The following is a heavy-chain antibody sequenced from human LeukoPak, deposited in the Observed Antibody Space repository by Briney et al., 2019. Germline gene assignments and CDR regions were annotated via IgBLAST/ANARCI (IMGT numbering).Heavy chain of an antibody. V-gene: IGHV4-4*07. D-gene: IGHD3-10*01. Sequence: SETLSLTCTISGESIGSYFWSWIRQPAGKGLEWIGRISASGSTYYSPSLKSRVSMSVDKSKDQFSLNLTSLSAADTAIYYCARDEVYGELYYRGQGTLVSVSS. CDR3: ARDEVYGELYY. CDR1: GESIGSYF. J-gene: IGHJ4*02. CDR2: ISASGST.